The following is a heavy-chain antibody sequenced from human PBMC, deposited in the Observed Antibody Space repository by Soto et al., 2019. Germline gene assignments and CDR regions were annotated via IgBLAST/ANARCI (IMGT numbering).Heavy chain of an antibody. CDR3: AKVQGITMIVVVITGAFDY. Sequence: EVQLLESGGGLVQPGGSLRLSCAASGFTFSSYAMSWVRQAPGKGLEWVSAISGSGGSTYYADSVKGRFTISRDNSKNTLYLQMNSLRAEDTAVYYCAKVQGITMIVVVITGAFDYWGQGTLVTVSS. V-gene: IGHV3-23*01. D-gene: IGHD3-22*01. CDR2: ISGSGGST. J-gene: IGHJ4*02. CDR1: GFTFSSYA.